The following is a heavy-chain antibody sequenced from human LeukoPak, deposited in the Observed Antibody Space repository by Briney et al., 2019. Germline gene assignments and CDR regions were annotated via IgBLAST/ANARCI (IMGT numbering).Heavy chain of an antibody. CDR1: GYTFTSYC. D-gene: IGHD4-17*01. V-gene: IGHV1-46*01. CDR3: ARDTTVTTRFMDV. Sequence: ASVKVSCKASGYTFTSYCMHWVRQAPGQGLEWMGIINPSGGSTSYAQKFQGRVTMTRDMSTSTVYMELSSLRSEDTAVYYCARDTTVTTRFMDVCGKGATVTVSS. J-gene: IGHJ6*03. CDR2: INPSGGST.